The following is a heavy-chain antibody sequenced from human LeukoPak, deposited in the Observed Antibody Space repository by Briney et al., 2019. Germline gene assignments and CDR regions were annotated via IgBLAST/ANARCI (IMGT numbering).Heavy chain of an antibody. CDR1: GYTFTNYG. Sequence: ASVKVSCKASGYTFTNYGISWVRQAPGQGLEWMGWISAYNGNTNYAQKLQGRVTMTTDTSTSTAYMELRSLRSDDTAVYYCATEYKSGGAGVLRFLEWFPDGNWFDPWGQGTLVTVSS. CDR2: ISAYNGNT. J-gene: IGHJ5*02. D-gene: IGHD3-3*01. V-gene: IGHV1-18*01. CDR3: ATEYKSGGAGVLRFLEWFPDGNWFDP.